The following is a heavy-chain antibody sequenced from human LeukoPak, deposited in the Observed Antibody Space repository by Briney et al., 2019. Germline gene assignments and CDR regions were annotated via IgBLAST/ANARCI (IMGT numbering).Heavy chain of an antibody. D-gene: IGHD6-13*01. J-gene: IGHJ4*02. V-gene: IGHV4-4*07. CDR3: ARGYSSSWYFDY. CDR2: IYTSGST. Sequence: SETLSLTCTVSGGSISSYYRSWIRQPAGKGLEWIGRIYTSGSTNYNPSLKSRVIISVDRSKNQFSLKLSSVTAADTAVYYCARGYSSSWYFDYWGQGTLVTVS. CDR1: GGSISSYY.